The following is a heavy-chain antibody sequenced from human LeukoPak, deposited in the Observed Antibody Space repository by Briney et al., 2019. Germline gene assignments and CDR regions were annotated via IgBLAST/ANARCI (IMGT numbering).Heavy chain of an antibody. Sequence: GGSLRLSCAASGFIFSSYAMSWVRQAPGKGLEWVSAISGSGGSTYYADSVKGRFTISRDNSKNTLYLQMNSLRAEDTAVYYCATRPLVVPAALADYYYYGMDVWGQGTTVTVSS. V-gene: IGHV3-23*01. CDR1: GFIFSSYA. D-gene: IGHD2-2*01. J-gene: IGHJ6*02. CDR2: ISGSGGST. CDR3: ATRPLVVPAALADYYYYGMDV.